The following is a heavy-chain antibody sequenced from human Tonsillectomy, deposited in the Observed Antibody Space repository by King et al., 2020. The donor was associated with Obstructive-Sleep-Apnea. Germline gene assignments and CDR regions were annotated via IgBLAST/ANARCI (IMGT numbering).Heavy chain of an antibody. J-gene: IGHJ6*02. CDR3: ARNDDDYPLYYGIAV. CDR2: ISYDERNK. CDR1: GFTFSSYA. Sequence: HVQLVESGGGVVQPGRSLRLSCAASGFTFSSYAMHWVRQAPGKGLEWMAVISYDERNKYYADSVKGRFTISRDNSNNTLYLQMNSLRADDTAAYYCARNDDDYPLYYGIAVWGQGTTVTVSS. D-gene: IGHD4-17*01. V-gene: IGHV3-30*04.